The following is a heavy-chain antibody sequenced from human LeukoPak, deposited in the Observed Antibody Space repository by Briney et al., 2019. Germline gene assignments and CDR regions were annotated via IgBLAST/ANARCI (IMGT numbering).Heavy chain of an antibody. CDR1: GGSISNYY. CDR2: IYYSGNT. J-gene: IGHJ5*02. Sequence: PSETLSLTCTVSGGSISNYYWSWIRQPPGKGLEWIGYIYYSGNTNYNPSLKSRVTISLDTSKNQFSLKLNSVTTADTAVYYCARVPTWDEEYYSSSWGQGTLVTVSS. V-gene: IGHV4-59*01. CDR3: ARVPTWDEEYYSSS. D-gene: IGHD6-6*01.